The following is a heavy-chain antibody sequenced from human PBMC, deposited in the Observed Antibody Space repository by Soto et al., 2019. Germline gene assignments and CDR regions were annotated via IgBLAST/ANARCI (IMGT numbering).Heavy chain of an antibody. D-gene: IGHD3-10*01. CDR3: ARDWDSSGLFDP. V-gene: IGHV4-59*01. J-gene: IGHJ5*02. CDR1: GSSITTYS. Sequence: AETLSLTCAVSGSSITTYSWIWIRQPPGKGLEWVGAISYSGSTKYNPSLERGGMMSLDTSKKEFSLRLTYVNAAGPGLYYCARDWDSSGLFDPWGQGALVTVSS. CDR2: ISYSGST.